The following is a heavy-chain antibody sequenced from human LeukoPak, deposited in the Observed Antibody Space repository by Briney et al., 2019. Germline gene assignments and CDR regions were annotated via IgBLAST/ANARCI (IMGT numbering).Heavy chain of an antibody. Sequence: GASVKVSCKASGYTFTAYYIHWVRQAPGQGLEWMGWINPNSGGTNYAQKFQGRVTMTRDTSISTAYMELSRLRSDDTAVYYCARRLPIVGATLDYWGQGTLVTVSS. V-gene: IGHV1-2*02. D-gene: IGHD1-26*01. CDR2: INPNSGGT. CDR1: GYTFTAYY. J-gene: IGHJ4*02. CDR3: ARRLPIVGATLDY.